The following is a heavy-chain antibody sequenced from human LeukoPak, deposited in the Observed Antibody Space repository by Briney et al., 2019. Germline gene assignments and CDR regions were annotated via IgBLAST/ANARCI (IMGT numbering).Heavy chain of an antibody. V-gene: IGHV3-23*01. D-gene: IGHD3-10*01. J-gene: IGHJ4*02. CDR3: AKDTYGSGSYGNDY. Sequence: GGSLRLSCAASGFTFSSYAMSWVRQAPGKGLEWVSAISGSGGSTYYADPVKGRFTISRDNSKNTLYLQMNSLRAEDTAVYYCAKDTYGSGSYGNDYWGQGTLVTVSS. CDR1: GFTFSSYA. CDR2: ISGSGGST.